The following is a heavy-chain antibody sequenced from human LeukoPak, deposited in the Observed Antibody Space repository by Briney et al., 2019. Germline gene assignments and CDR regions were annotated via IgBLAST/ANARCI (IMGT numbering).Heavy chain of an antibody. CDR2: INPNSGGT. CDR1: GYTFTGYY. V-gene: IGHV1-2*02. CDR3: ARDLSVNYDISNWFDP. Sequence: ASVKVSCKASGYTFTGYYMHWVRQAPGQGLEWMGWINPNSGGTNYAQKFQGRVTMTRDTSISTAYMELSRLRSDDTAVYYCARDLSVNYDISNWFDPWGQGTLVTVSS. J-gene: IGHJ5*02. D-gene: IGHD3-9*01.